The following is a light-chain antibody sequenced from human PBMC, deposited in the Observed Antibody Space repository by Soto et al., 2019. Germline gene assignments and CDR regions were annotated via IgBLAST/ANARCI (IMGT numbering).Light chain of an antibody. CDR1: QSISSW. CDR2: KAS. CDR3: KKYKSYPRT. Sequence: DIQMTQSPSTLSASVGDRVTITCRASQSISSWLAWYQQKPGKAPKLLIYKASSLDSGVPSMFSGSGSETEFTLTISSLQPDDFATYYCKKYKSYPRTFGQGTKVEIK. J-gene: IGKJ1*01. V-gene: IGKV1-5*03.